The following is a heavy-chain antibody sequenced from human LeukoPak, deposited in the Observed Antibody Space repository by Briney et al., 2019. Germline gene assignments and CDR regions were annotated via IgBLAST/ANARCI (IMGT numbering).Heavy chain of an antibody. D-gene: IGHD5-12*01. CDR1: GGSISSSSYY. CDR2: IYYSGST. J-gene: IGHJ6*03. CDR3: AGGGYSYDHPMDV. Sequence: PSETLSLTCTVSGGSISSSSYYWGWIRQPPGKGLEWIGSIYYSGSTYYNPSLKSLVTISVDTSKNQFSLKLSSVTAADTAVYYCAGGGYSYDHPMDVWGKGTTVTISS. V-gene: IGHV4-39*01.